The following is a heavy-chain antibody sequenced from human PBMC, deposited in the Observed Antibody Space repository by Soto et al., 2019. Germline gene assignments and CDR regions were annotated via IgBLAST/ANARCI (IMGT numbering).Heavy chain of an antibody. D-gene: IGHD3-3*01. V-gene: IGHV3-30*18. CDR2: ISYDGSNK. CDR3: AKGRFLEWLPTTDY. Sequence: PGGSLRLSCAASGFTFSSYGMHWVRQAPGKGLEWVAVISYDGSNKYYADSVKGRFTISRDNSKNTLYLQMNSLRAEDTAVYYCAKGRFLEWLPTTDYWGQGTLVTVSS. CDR1: GFTFSSYG. J-gene: IGHJ4*02.